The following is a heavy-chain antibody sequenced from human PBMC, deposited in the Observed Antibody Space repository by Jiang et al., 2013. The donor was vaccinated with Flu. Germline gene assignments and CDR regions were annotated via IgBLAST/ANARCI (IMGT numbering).Heavy chain of an antibody. V-gene: IGHV6-1*01. CDR3: ARDGGAYVNYNGLDV. D-gene: IGHD2-15*01. CDR1: GDSVSSISAA. CDR2: IYYRSKWFN. J-gene: IGHJ6*02. Sequence: SQTLSLTCDISGDSVSSISAAWNRIRQSPSRGLEWLGRIYYRSKWFNEYADSLKSRITFNADTSKNHFSLQLKSVTPEDTAVYYCARDGGAYVNYNGLDVWGQGTTVTVSS.